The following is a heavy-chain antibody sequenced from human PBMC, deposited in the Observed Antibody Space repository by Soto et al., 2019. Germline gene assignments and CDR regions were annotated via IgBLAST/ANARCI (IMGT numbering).Heavy chain of an antibody. CDR2: IKRKIDGEAT. CDR1: GFSFSNAW. J-gene: IGHJ6*02. CDR3: TTGSVEGV. D-gene: IGHD2-15*01. Sequence: EVQLVESGGDLVKPGGSLRLSCAASGFSFSNAWMNWVRQAPGKGLEWVGRIKRKIDGEATDYAGPVKGRFTVFRDDSKCALYLQMNSLKGDDTAVYYCTTGSVEGVWGQGTTVTVS. V-gene: IGHV3-15*07.